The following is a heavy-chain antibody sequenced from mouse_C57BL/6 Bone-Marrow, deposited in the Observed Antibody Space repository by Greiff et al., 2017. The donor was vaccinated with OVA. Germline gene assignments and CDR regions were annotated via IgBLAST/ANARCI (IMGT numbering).Heavy chain of an antibody. V-gene: IGHV1-50*01. CDR2: IDPSDSYT. CDR1: GYTFTSYW. CDR3: ARPLLLRPFDY. J-gene: IGHJ2*01. D-gene: IGHD1-1*01. Sequence: QVQLQQPGAELVKPGASVKLSCKASGYTFTSYWMQWVKQRPGQGLEWIGEIDPSDSYTNDNQKFKGKATLTVETSSSTAYMQLSSLTSEDSAVYYWARPLLLRPFDYWGQGTTLTVSS.